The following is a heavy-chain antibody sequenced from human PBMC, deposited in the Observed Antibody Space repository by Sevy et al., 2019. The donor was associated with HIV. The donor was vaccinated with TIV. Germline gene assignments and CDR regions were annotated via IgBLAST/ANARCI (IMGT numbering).Heavy chain of an antibody. V-gene: IGHV3-23*01. CDR3: AKGGYSSGSYYFDY. CDR1: GFTFSSYA. D-gene: IGHD6-19*01. CDR2: ISGSGGST. J-gene: IGHJ4*02. Sequence: GGSLRLSCAASGFTFSSYAMSWVRQAPGKGLEWVSAISGSGGSTYYADSVKGRFTISRDNSKKTLYLQMNSLRAEDTAVYYCAKGGYSSGSYYFDYWGQGTLVTVSS.